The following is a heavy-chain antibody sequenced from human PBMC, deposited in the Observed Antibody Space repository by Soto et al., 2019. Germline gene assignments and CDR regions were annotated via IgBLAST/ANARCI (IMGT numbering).Heavy chain of an antibody. CDR2: VFHTGST. J-gene: IGHJ4*02. D-gene: IGHD6-13*01. CDR3: ARTLGAAGTALEY. V-gene: IGHV4-4*02. CDR1: GGSISSSRSC. Sequence: QVQLEESGPGLVRTSGTMSLTCAVSGGSISSSRSCWRWVRQSPGKGLEWIGEVFHTGSTNYNPSLKSRLTLSVDKSKNQFSLKLSSVTAADTAVYYCARTLGAAGTALEYWGQGTLVTVSS.